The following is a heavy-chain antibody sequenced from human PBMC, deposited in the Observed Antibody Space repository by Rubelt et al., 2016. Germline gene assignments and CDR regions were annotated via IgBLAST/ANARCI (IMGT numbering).Heavy chain of an antibody. D-gene: IGHD6-13*01. CDR2: IYYSGNT. CDR3: ARGGTWFY. Sequence: QLQLQESGPGLVKASETLSLTCTVSGGSISSSSYYWVWIRQPPGKGLEWLGSIYYSGNTYYNPSLKGRATISLDTSKSQVSLKRTSVTATDTAVYYCARGGTWFYWGQGTLVTVSS. J-gene: IGHJ4*02. CDR1: GGSISSSSYY. V-gene: IGHV4-39*01.